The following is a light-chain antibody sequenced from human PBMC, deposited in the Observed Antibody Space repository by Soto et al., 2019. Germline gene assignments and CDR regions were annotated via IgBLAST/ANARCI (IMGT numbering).Light chain of an antibody. Sequence: DIQMTQSPSSLSASVGDRVTLTCRASQGISTYLNWYQQKPGKAPKLLIYAASSLQSGVPSRFSGSGSETDFTLTIISLQPEDFPTYSCQQSYSTTWTFGQGTKVEIK. CDR1: QGISTY. V-gene: IGKV1-39*01. CDR3: QQSYSTTWT. J-gene: IGKJ1*01. CDR2: AAS.